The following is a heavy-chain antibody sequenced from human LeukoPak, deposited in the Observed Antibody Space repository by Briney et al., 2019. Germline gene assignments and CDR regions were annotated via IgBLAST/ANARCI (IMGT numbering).Heavy chain of an antibody. V-gene: IGHV1-69*13. CDR2: IIPIFGTA. Sequence: SVKVSCKASGGTFSSYAISWVRQAPGQGLEWMGGIIPIFGTANYAQKFQGRVTITADGSTSTAYMELSSLRSEDTAVYYCARDPGAYCGGDCYLGQFDYWGQGTLVTVSS. CDR1: GGTFSSYA. CDR3: ARDPGAYCGGDCYLGQFDY. J-gene: IGHJ4*02. D-gene: IGHD2-21*02.